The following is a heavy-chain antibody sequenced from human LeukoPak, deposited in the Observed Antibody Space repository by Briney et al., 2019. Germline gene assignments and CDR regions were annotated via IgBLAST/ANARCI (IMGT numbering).Heavy chain of an antibody. CDR2: ISSSGSTI. CDR1: GFTFSDYY. CDR3: ATNWGRYNYYYMDV. J-gene: IGHJ6*03. V-gene: IGHV3-11*04. D-gene: IGHD7-27*01. Sequence: RPGGSLRLSCAASGFTFSDYYMSWIRQAPGKGLEWVSYISSSGSTIYYADSVKGRFTISRDNAKNSLYLQMNSLRAEDTAVYHCATNWGRYNYYYMDVWGKGTTVTVSS.